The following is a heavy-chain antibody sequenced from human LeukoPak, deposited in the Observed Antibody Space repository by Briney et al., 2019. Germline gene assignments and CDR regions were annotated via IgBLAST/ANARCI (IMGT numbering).Heavy chain of an antibody. V-gene: IGHV4-4*07. J-gene: IGHJ4*02. Sequence: SETLSLTCTVSGGSISSYYWSWIRQPAGKGLEWIGRIYTSGSTDYNPSLKSRVTMSVDKSKNTLSLKLSSVTAADTAVYYCARADFWSGYRFDYWGQGTLVTVSS. D-gene: IGHD3-3*01. CDR3: ARADFWSGYRFDY. CDR1: GGSISSYY. CDR2: IYTSGST.